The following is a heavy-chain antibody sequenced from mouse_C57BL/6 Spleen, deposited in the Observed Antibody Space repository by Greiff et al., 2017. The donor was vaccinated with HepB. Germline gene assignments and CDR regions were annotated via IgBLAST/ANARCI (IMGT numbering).Heavy chain of an antibody. V-gene: IGHV3-1*01. D-gene: IGHD1-1*01. J-gene: IGHJ4*01. Sequence: EVQLQESGPGMVKPSQSLSLTCTVTGYSITSGYDWHWIRHFPGNKLEWMGYISYSGSTNYNPSLKSRISITHDTSKNHFFLKLNSVTTEDTATYYCAREAYSSMDYWGQGTSVTVSS. CDR1: GYSITSGYD. CDR2: ISYSGST. CDR3: AREAYSSMDY.